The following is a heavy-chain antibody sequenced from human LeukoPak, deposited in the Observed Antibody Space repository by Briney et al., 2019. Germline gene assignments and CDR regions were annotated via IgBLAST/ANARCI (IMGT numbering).Heavy chain of an antibody. CDR2: ISGSGDST. CDR3: TKHGTYYEFWSGQYYFDY. D-gene: IGHD3-3*01. V-gene: IGHV3-23*01. J-gene: IGHJ4*02. CDR1: GFTFSSHA. Sequence: GGSLRLSCAASGFTFSSHAMSWVRQAPGKGLEWVPGISGSGDSTNYADSVKGRFTISRDNSRNTLYLQMNSLRAEDTAVYYCTKHGTYYEFWSGQYYFDYWGQGSLVTVYS.